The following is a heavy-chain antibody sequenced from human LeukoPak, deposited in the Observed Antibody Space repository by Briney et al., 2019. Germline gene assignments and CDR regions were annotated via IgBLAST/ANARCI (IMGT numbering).Heavy chain of an antibody. V-gene: IGHV4-4*07. CDR3: ARGGGTLHYMDV. Sequence: SETLSLTCNVSGDSISSYYWTWIRQPAGKGLQWIGRIFTSGSTSYNPSLKGRLTISLDMSKNQFSLKLTSVTAADTAVYFCARGGGTLHYMDVWGKGTTGTISS. D-gene: IGHD3-16*01. CDR2: IFTSGST. CDR1: GDSISSYY. J-gene: IGHJ6*03.